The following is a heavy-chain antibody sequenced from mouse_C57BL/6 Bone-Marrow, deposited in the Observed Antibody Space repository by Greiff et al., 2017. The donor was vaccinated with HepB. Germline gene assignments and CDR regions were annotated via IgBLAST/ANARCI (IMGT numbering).Heavy chain of an antibody. CDR3: ARRSTSPFAY. J-gene: IGHJ3*01. CDR1: GFTFSSYG. V-gene: IGHV5-6*02. Sequence: EVNVVESGGDLVKPGGSRKLSCAASGFTFSSYGMSWVRQTPDKRLEWVATISSGGSYTYYPDSVKGRFTISRDNAKNTLYLQMSSLKSEDTAMYYCARRSTSPFAYWGQGTLVTVSA. D-gene: IGHD5-1*01. CDR2: ISSGGSYT.